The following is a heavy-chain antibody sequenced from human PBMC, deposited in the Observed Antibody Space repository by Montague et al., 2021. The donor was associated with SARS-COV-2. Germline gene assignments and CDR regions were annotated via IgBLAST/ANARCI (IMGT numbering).Heavy chain of an antibody. CDR1: GGSISSSSYY. V-gene: IGHV4-39*07. Sequence: SETLSLTCTVSGGSISSSSYYWGWIRQPPGKGLEWIGYIYYSGSTYYNPSLKSRVTISVDTSKNQFSLKLSSVTAADTAVYYCAGEIVVVTQTYHYGMDVGGQGTTVTGSS. CDR3: AGEIVVVTQTYHYGMDV. J-gene: IGHJ6*02. CDR2: IYYSGST. D-gene: IGHD3-22*01.